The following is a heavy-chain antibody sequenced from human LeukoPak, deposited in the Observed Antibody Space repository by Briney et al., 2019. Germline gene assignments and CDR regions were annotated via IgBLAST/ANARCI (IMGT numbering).Heavy chain of an antibody. CDR1: GGSISSGGYS. D-gene: IGHD3-10*01. CDR2: IYHSGSA. V-gene: IGHV4-30-2*01. CDR3: ARDSMVRGVLWFDP. Sequence: SQTLSLTCAVSGGSISSGGYSWSWIRQPPGKGLEWIGYIYHSGSAYYNPSLKSRVTISVDKSKNQFSLKLSSVTAADTAVYYCARDSMVRGVLWFDPWGQGTLVTVSS. J-gene: IGHJ5*02.